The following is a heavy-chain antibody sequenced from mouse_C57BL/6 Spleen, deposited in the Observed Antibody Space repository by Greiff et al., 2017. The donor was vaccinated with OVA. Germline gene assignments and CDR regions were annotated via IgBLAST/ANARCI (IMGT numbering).Heavy chain of an antibody. V-gene: IGHV1-66*01. Sequence: QVQLQQSGPELVKPGASVKISCKASGYSFTSYYIHWVKQRPGQGLEWIGWIYPGSGNTKYNEKFKGKATLTADTSSSTAYMQLSSLTSEDSAVYYCAREGDYGSRVYYYDYWGQGTTLTVSA. CDR3: AREGDYGSRVYYYDY. CDR1: GYSFTSYY. D-gene: IGHD1-1*01. J-gene: IGHJ2*01. CDR2: IYPGSGNT.